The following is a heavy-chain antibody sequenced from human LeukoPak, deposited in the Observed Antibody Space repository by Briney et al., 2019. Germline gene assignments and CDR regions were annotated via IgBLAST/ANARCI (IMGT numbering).Heavy chain of an antibody. CDR3: TRRGYYYMDF. Sequence: GGSLRLSCAASGFTFSGSAMHWVRQASGKGLEWVGRIRSKANSYATAYAASVKGRFTISRDDSKNTAYLQMNSLKTEDTAVYYCTRRGYYYMDFWGKGTTVTVSS. V-gene: IGHV3-73*01. CDR1: GFTFSGSA. CDR2: IRSKANSYAT. J-gene: IGHJ6*03.